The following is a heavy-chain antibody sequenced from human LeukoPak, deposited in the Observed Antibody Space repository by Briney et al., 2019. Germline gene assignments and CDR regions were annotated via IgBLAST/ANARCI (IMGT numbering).Heavy chain of an antibody. D-gene: IGHD5-18*01. CDR3: ARRGYSYGYTGTGAFDY. V-gene: IGHV4-31*03. J-gene: IGHJ4*02. CDR1: GGSISSGGYY. Sequence: SQTLSLTCTVSGGSISSGGYYWSWIRQHPGKVLEWIGYIYYSGSTYYNPSLKSRVTISVDTSKNQFSLKLSSVTAADTAVYYCARRGYSYGYTGTGAFDYWGQGTLVTVSS. CDR2: IYYSGST.